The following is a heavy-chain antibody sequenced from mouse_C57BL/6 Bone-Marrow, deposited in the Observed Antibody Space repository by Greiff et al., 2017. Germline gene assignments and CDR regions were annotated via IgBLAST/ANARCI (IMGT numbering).Heavy chain of an antibody. CDR3: TLPYYFDY. J-gene: IGHJ2*01. CDR1: GFNIKDDY. D-gene: IGHD5-5*01. CDR2: IDPENGDT. V-gene: IGHV14-4*01. Sequence: VQLQQSGAELVRPGASAKLSCTASGFNIKDDYMHWVKQRPEQGLEWIGWIDPENGDTEYASKFQGKATITADTSSNTAYLQLSSLTSEDTAVYYCTLPYYFDYWGQGTTLTVSS.